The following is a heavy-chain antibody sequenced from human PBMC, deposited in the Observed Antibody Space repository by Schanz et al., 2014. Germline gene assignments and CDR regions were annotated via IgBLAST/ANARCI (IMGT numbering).Heavy chain of an antibody. V-gene: IGHV3-11*01. Sequence: QVQLVESGGGLVKPGGSLRLSCTASGFTFRDYQMTWIRQAPGKGLEWVSYITSGSAKFYADSVKGRFTISRDNAKNSPYLQMNSLRAEDTAVYYCAREKRRTEVVLDHWGQGTLVTVS. J-gene: IGHJ4*02. CDR2: ITSGSAK. CDR3: AREKRRTEVVLDH. CDR1: GFTFRDYQ.